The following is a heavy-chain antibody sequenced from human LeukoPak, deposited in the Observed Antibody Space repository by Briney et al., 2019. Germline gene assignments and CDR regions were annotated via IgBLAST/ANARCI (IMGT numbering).Heavy chain of an antibody. D-gene: IGHD3-10*01. Sequence: GGSLRLSCAASGFTFSSHSMAWVRQAPGQGLEWVSGISDSGGSTNYADSVKGRFTISRDNSKNTLCLEMNSLRAEDTAAYYCAKDYFGSVPDAFDIWGQGTMVTVS. J-gene: IGHJ3*02. CDR1: GFTFSSHS. V-gene: IGHV3-23*01. CDR2: ISDSGGST. CDR3: AKDYFGSVPDAFDI.